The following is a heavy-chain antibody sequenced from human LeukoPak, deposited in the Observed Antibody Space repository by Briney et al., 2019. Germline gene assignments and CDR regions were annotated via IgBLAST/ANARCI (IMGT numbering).Heavy chain of an antibody. Sequence: PSETLSLTCTVSGGSISSSSYYWGWIRQPPGKGLEWIGSIYYSGSTYYNPSLKSRVTISVDTSKNQFSLKLGSVTAGDTAVYYCAIFSFYYYGMDVWGQGTTVTVSS. J-gene: IGHJ6*02. CDR3: AIFSFYYYGMDV. CDR2: IYYSGST. D-gene: IGHD3-3*01. CDR1: GGSISSSSYY. V-gene: IGHV4-39*01.